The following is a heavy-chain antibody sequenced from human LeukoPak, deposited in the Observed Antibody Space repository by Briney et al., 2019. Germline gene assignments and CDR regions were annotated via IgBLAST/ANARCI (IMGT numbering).Heavy chain of an antibody. D-gene: IGHD3-10*01. CDR3: AVMVRGVIDYYGVDV. V-gene: IGHV1-46*01. CDR1: GYTFTSYY. CDR2: INPSGGST. Sequence: ASVKVSCKASGYTFTSYYMHWVRLAPGQGLEWMGIINPSGGSTSYAQKFQGRVTMTRDTSTSTVYMELSSLRSEDTAVYYCAVMVRGVIDYYGVDVWGQGTTVTVSS. J-gene: IGHJ6*02.